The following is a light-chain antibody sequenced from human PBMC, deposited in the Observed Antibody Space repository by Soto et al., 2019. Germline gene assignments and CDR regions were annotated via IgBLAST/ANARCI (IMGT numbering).Light chain of an antibody. Sequence: DIQMTQSPSSLSASVGVRVTITCQASQDINNYLHWFQQKPPQAPKLLIYDASNLQTGVPSRFSGSGSGTDFTFTISSLQPEDIGTYYCHQYDNVPRTFGQGPRLEI. V-gene: IGKV1-33*01. CDR2: DAS. CDR3: HQYDNVPRT. CDR1: QDINNY. J-gene: IGKJ2*01.